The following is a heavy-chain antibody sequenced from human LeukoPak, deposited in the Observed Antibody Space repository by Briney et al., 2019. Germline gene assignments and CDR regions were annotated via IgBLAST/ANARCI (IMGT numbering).Heavy chain of an antibody. Sequence: GGSLRLSCAASGFTLSSYSLNWVRQAPGKGLEWVSSISSSSSDIYYADSVKGRFTISRDNSKNTLYLQMNSLRADDTAIYYCAKDSDELIAAAYNWFDPWGQGTLVTVSS. CDR2: ISSSSSDI. CDR1: GFTLSSYS. V-gene: IGHV3-21*04. CDR3: AKDSDELIAAAYNWFDP. J-gene: IGHJ5*02. D-gene: IGHD6-13*01.